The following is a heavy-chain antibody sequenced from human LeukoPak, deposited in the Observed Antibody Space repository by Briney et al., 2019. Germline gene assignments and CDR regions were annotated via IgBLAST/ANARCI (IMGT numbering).Heavy chain of an antibody. V-gene: IGHV3-23*01. Sequence: GGSLRLSCAASGFTFSSYAMSWVRQAPGKRLEWVSAISGSGGSTYYADSVKGRFTISRDNSKNTLYLQMNSLRAEDTAVYYCAKDRQDYDSGDYFDYWGQGTLVTVSS. CDR3: AKDRQDYDSGDYFDY. J-gene: IGHJ4*02. CDR1: GFTFSSYA. CDR2: ISGSGGST. D-gene: IGHD3-22*01.